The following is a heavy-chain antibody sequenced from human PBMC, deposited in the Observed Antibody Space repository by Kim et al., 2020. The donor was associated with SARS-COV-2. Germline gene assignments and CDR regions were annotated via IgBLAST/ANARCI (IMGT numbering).Heavy chain of an antibody. Sequence: GGSLRLSCAASGFTFSNYGMTWVRQAPGKGLEWVSGISGSGGSRQYADSMKGRFTISRDNSKNTLFLQMSSLRAEDAAIYYCAKHAANGDYASPSDYWGQGTLVTVSS. CDR1: GFTFSNYG. CDR3: AKHAANGDYASPSDY. CDR2: ISGSGGSR. J-gene: IGHJ4*02. V-gene: IGHV3-23*01. D-gene: IGHD4-17*01.